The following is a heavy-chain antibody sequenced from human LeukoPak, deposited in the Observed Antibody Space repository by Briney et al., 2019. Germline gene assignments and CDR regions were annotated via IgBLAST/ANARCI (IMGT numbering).Heavy chain of an antibody. J-gene: IGHJ6*03. Sequence: ASVKVSCKASGYTFTSYAMHWVRQAPGQRLEWMGWINAGNGNTKYSQKFQGRVTITRDTSASTAYMELRSLRSDDTAVYYCARDVGLYGYYYYMDVWGKGTTVTVSS. CDR3: ARDVGLYGYYYYMDV. CDR2: INAGNGNT. CDR1: GYTFTSYA. D-gene: IGHD4/OR15-4a*01. V-gene: IGHV1-3*01.